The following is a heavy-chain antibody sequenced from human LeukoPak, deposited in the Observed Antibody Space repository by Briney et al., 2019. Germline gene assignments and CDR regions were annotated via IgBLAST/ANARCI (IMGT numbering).Heavy chain of an antibody. Sequence: GGSLRLSCAASGFTFDDYAMHWARQAPGKGLEWVSGISWNSGSIGYADSVKGRFTISRDNAKNSLYLQMNSLRAEDTALYYCAKDSAAAQGEIDYWGQGTLVTVSS. V-gene: IGHV3-9*01. D-gene: IGHD6-13*01. CDR1: GFTFDDYA. CDR2: ISWNSGSI. J-gene: IGHJ4*02. CDR3: AKDSAAAQGEIDY.